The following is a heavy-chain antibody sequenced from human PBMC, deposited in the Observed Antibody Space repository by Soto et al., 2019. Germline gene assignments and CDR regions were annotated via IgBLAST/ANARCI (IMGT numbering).Heavy chain of an antibody. Sequence: QVQLVQSGAEVKKPGSSVKVSCKASGGTFSSYTISWVRQAPGQGLEWMGRIIPILGIANYAQKFQGRVTITADKSTSTAYMELSSLRSEDTAVYYCSRNVRGSSGYQKTNWYFDLWGRGTLVTVSS. D-gene: IGHD3-22*01. V-gene: IGHV1-69*02. CDR3: SRNVRGSSGYQKTNWYFDL. CDR1: GGTFSSYT. CDR2: IIPILGIA. J-gene: IGHJ2*01.